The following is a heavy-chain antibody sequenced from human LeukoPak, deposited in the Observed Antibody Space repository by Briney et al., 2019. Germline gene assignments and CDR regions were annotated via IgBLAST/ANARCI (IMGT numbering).Heavy chain of an antibody. Sequence: NPGRSLRLLHAVSGLTFSSHSMKWASEAPGKGLVSGSSLIKRSSYIYYADSVKGRFTISRDNAKNSLYLQMNSLRAEDTAVYYCARDEYSSSWYDDSHGYWGQGTLVTVSS. D-gene: IGHD6-13*01. V-gene: IGHV3-21*01. CDR3: ARDEYSSSWYDDSHGY. CDR1: GLTFSSHS. CDR2: LIKRSSYI. J-gene: IGHJ4*02.